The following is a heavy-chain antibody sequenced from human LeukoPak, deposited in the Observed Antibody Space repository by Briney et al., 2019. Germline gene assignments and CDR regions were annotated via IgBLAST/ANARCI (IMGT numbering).Heavy chain of an antibody. V-gene: IGHV3-9*03. J-gene: IGHJ3*02. CDR3: AKGLRVWGSYRPDAFDI. Sequence: SGGSLRLSCAASGFTFDDYAMHWVRQAPGKGLEWVSGISWNSGSIGYADSVKGRFTISRDNAKNSLYLQMNSLRAEDMALYYCAKGLRVWGSYRPDAFDIWGQGTMVTVSS. D-gene: IGHD3-16*02. CDR1: GFTFDDYA. CDR2: ISWNSGSI.